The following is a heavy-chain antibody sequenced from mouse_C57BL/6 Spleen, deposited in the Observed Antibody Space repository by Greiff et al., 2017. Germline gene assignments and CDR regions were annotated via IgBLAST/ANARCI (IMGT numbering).Heavy chain of an antibody. CDR2: IDPETGGT. J-gene: IGHJ3*01. CDR3: TRGAYDGYYLAD. CDR1: GYTFTDYE. V-gene: IGHV1-15*01. Sequence: QVQLKEPGAELVRPGASVTLSCKASGYTFTDYEMHWVKQTPVHGLEWIGAIDPETGGTAYNQKFKGKAILTADTSSSTAYMELRSLTSEDSAVYYSTRGAYDGYYLADWGQGTLVTVSA. D-gene: IGHD2-3*01.